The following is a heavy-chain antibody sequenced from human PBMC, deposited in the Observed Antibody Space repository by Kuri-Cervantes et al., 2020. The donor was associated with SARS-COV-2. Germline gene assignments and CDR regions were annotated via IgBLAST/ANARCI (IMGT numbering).Heavy chain of an antibody. D-gene: IGHD3-10*01. CDR1: GGTFSSYD. J-gene: IGHJ6*03. V-gene: IGHV1-69*13. CDR2: ISPMFGAA. CDR3: ARSNYGSGSPYRPGAYYYYMDV. Sequence: SVKVSCKASGGTFSSYDISWVRQAPGQGVEWMGGISPMFGAAKYGQKFQGRVTITADESTSTAYMELSSLRSEDTAVYYCARSNYGSGSPYRPGAYYYYMDVWGKGTTVTVSS.